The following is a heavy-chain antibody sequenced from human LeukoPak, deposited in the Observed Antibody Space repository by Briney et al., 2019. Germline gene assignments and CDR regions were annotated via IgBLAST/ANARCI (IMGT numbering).Heavy chain of an antibody. Sequence: GGSLRLSCSASGFTFSTYWMSWVRQAPGKGLEWVANIKQDGSEKYYVDSVKGRFTISRDNAKSSLFLQMNSLRAEDTAVYYCARKGLPDYWGQGTLVTVSS. CDR3: ARKGLPDY. V-gene: IGHV3-7*01. CDR2: IKQDGSEK. CDR1: GFTFSTYW. J-gene: IGHJ4*02.